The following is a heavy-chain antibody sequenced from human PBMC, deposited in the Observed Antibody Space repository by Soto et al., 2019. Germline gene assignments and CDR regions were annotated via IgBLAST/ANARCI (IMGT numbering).Heavy chain of an antibody. J-gene: IGHJ6*02. D-gene: IGHD1-26*01. CDR2: ISAYNGNT. Sequence: QVQLVQSGAEVKKPGASVKVSCKASGYTFTSYGISWVRQAPGQGLEWMGWISAYNGNTNYAQKPQGRVTMTTDTSTSTAYMELRSLRSDDTAVYYCAREVGGSYHAYYYYYGMDVWGQGTTVTVSS. CDR3: AREVGGSYHAYYYYYGMDV. CDR1: GYTFTSYG. V-gene: IGHV1-18*04.